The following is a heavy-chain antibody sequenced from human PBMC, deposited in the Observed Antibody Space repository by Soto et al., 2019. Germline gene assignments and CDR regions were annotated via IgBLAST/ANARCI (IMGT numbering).Heavy chain of an antibody. Sequence: ASVKVSCKASGYTFTNYYMSWVRQAPGQGFEWMGMINPSGGSTSYAQKFQGRVTVSRDTSTTTVYMELSSLRYEDTAVYFCARSQHSYGNYFDSWGRGALVTVSS. D-gene: IGHD5-18*01. V-gene: IGHV1-46*01. J-gene: IGHJ4*02. CDR2: INPSGGST. CDR1: GYTFTNYY. CDR3: ARSQHSYGNYFDS.